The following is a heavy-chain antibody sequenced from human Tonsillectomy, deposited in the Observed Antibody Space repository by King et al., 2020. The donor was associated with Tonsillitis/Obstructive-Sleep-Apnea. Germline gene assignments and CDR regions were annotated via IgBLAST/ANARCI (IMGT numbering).Heavy chain of an antibody. Sequence: VQLQESGPGLVKPSESLSLTCTVSGGSISNYFWTWLRQPPGKGLEWIGYIYYTGSTNYIPSLKSRVTISVDTSKNQFSLKLSSVTAADTAVYYCARGVATIADYYYFYVDVGGKGPTVTVSS. V-gene: IGHV4-59*01. D-gene: IGHD5-12*01. CDR3: ARGVATIADYYYFYVDV. CDR2: IYYTGST. J-gene: IGHJ6*03. CDR1: GGSISNYF.